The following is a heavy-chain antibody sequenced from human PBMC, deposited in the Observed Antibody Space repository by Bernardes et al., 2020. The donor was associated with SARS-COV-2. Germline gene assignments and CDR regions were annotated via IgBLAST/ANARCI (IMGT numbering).Heavy chain of an antibody. J-gene: IGHJ6*02. CDR3: ARVVTDDVGDIVVVVAATQYYYYGMDV. D-gene: IGHD2-15*01. Sequence: ASVKVSCKASGYTFTSYDINWVRQATGQGLEWMGWMNPNSGNTGYAQKFQGRVTMTRNTSISTAYMELSSLRSEDTAVYYCARVVTDDVGDIVVVVAATQYYYYGMDVWGQGTTVTVSS. CDR1: GYTFTSYD. CDR2: MNPNSGNT. V-gene: IGHV1-8*01.